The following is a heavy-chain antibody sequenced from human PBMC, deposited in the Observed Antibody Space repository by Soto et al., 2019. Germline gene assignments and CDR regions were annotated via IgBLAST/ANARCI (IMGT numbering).Heavy chain of an antibody. J-gene: IGHJ6*02. V-gene: IGHV1-69*01. CDR3: ARARDYDLLTAREYALDV. CDR1: GGSFRNYG. D-gene: IGHD3-9*01. CDR2: IMPVFGTA. Sequence: QVQLVQSGAEVKKPGSSVRVSCKVSGGSFRNYGITSVRQSPGQGLEWMGGIMPVFGTAVYAQKFQGRVTISADELTTTASLELRSLSSDDTAVYFCARARDYDLLTAREYALDVWGQGTTVTV.